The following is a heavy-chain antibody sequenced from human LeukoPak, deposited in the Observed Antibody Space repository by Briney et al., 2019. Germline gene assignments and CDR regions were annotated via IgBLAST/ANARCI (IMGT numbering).Heavy chain of an antibody. J-gene: IGHJ4*02. D-gene: IGHD3-22*01. CDR2: FYYSGST. CDR1: GGSISSYY. CDR3: YYDSSRGYYFDY. V-gene: IGHV4-39*01. Sequence: SETLSLTCTVSGGSISSYYWGWIRQPPGKGLEWIGSFYYSGSTYYNPSLKSRVTISVDTSKNQFSLKLTSVTAADTAVYYCYYDSSRGYYFDYWGQGTLVTVSS.